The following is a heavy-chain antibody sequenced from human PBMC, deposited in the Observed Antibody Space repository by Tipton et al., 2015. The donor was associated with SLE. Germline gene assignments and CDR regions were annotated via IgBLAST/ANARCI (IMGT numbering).Heavy chain of an antibody. CDR1: GGSIRSSSRY. CDR3: ATGGPYDYVWGSYRPYWYVDL. V-gene: IGHV4-39*01. Sequence: TLSLTCTVSGGSIRSSSRYWGWLRQPPGKGLEWIGSIYYSGSTYYNPSLKSRVTISVDTSKNQFSLKLSSVTAADTAVYYCATGGPYDYVWGSYRPYWYVDLWGRGTLVTVSS. CDR2: IYYSGST. D-gene: IGHD3-16*02. J-gene: IGHJ2*01.